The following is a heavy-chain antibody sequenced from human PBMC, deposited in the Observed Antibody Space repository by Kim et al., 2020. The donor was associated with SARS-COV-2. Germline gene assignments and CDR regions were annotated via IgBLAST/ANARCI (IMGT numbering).Heavy chain of an antibody. J-gene: IGHJ6*02. CDR2: ISSSGSTI. Sequence: GGSLRLSCAASGFTFSDYYMSWIRQAPGKGLEWVSYISSSGSTIYYADSVKGRFTISRDNAKNSLYLQMNSLRAEDTAVYYCARDDYDCSSTSCYGEYYYYGMDVWGQGTTVTVSS. CDR1: GFTFSDYY. D-gene: IGHD2-2*01. V-gene: IGHV3-11*04. CDR3: ARDDYDCSSTSCYGEYYYYGMDV.